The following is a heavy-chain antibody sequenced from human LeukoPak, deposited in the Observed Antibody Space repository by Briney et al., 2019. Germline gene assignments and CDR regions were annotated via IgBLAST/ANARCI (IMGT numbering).Heavy chain of an antibody. Sequence: SETLSLTCAVYGGSFSGYYWSWIRQPPGEGLEWIGEINHSGSTNYNPSLKSRVTISVDTSKNQFSLKLSSVTAADTAVYYCARGTQVRGVIIRAWGQGTLVTVSS. V-gene: IGHV4-34*01. CDR1: GGSFSGYY. CDR3: ARGTQVRGVIIRA. D-gene: IGHD3-10*01. CDR2: INHSGST. J-gene: IGHJ5*02.